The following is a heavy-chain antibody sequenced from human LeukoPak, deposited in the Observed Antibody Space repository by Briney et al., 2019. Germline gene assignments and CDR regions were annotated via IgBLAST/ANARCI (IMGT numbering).Heavy chain of an antibody. J-gene: IGHJ4*02. Sequence: PGGSLRLSCAASGVTFSGYSMNWVRQAPGKGLEWVSAITATSLHIYYADSVKGRFTISRDNSKNTLYLQMNSLRAEDTAVYYCAKVKVVGYSTFDYWGQGTLVTVSP. CDR1: GVTFSGYS. V-gene: IGHV3-21*04. D-gene: IGHD3-22*01. CDR2: ITATSLHI. CDR3: AKVKVVGYSTFDY.